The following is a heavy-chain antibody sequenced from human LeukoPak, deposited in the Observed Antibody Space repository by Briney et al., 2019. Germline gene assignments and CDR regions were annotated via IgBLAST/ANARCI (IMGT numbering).Heavy chain of an antibody. Sequence: PSETLSLTCTVSGGSISSYYWSWIRQPPGKGLEWIGYIYYSGSTYYNPSLKSRVTISVDTSKNQFSLKLSSVTAADTAVYYCARAAHSRQLLRDYYYGMDVWGQGTTVTVSS. D-gene: IGHD2-2*01. CDR1: GGSISSYY. V-gene: IGHV4-59*12. J-gene: IGHJ6*02. CDR2: IYYSGST. CDR3: ARAAHSRQLLRDYYYGMDV.